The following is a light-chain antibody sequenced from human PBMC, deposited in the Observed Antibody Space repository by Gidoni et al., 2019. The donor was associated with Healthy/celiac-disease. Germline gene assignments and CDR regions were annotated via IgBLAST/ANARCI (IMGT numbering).Light chain of an antibody. CDR1: PSISSW. CDR3: QQDNSYSWT. J-gene: IGKJ1*01. CDR2: KAS. V-gene: IGKV1-5*03. Sequence: DIQMTQSPSTLSASVGDRVNITCRASPSISSWLAWYQQKPGNAPKHLIYKASSLESGVQSRVSGSGSGTEFTLTISSLQPDDFATYYCQQDNSYSWTFGQGTKVEIK.